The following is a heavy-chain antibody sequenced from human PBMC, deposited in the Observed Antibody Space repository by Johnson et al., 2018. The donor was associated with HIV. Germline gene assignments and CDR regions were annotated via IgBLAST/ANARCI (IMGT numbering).Heavy chain of an antibody. J-gene: IGHJ3*01. V-gene: IGHV3-7*01. D-gene: IGHD6-13*01. CDR1: GFTFSSYL. CDR3: ARDQRLAAVATDGFDV. CDR2: IKKDGSDT. Sequence: VQLVESGGGLVQPGGSLRLSCAASGFTFSSYLMSWVRQAPGKGLEWVANIKKDGSDTTYWDTVMGRFTISRDAAKNTLYLQMNSLRAEDTAVYYCARDQRLAAVATDGFDVWGQVTMVTVSS.